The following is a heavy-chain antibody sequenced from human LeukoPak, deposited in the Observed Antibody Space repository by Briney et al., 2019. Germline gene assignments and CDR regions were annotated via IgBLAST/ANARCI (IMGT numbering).Heavy chain of an antibody. CDR2: ISGSGGST. CDR1: GFTFNNCA. V-gene: IGHV3-23*01. J-gene: IGHJ4*02. CDR3: AKDRRIQLWLGFDY. Sequence: GGSLRLSCAASGFTFNNCAMSWVRQAPGKGLEWVSAISGSGGSTYYADSVKGRFTISRDNSKNTLYLQMNSLRAEDTAVYYCAKDRRIQLWLGFDYWGQGTLVTVTS. D-gene: IGHD5-18*01.